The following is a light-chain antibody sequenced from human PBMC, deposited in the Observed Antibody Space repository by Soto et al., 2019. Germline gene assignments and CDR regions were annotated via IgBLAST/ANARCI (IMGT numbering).Light chain of an antibody. Sequence: DIVMTQSPDSLAVSLGERATINCKSSQSLLCTSNNKYCLSWFQQKPGQPPKLLIYRASTRESGVPDRFSGSGSGTDFTLTISSLQDEDVAVYYCQQYSDSPHTFGGGTKVEI. CDR1: QSLLCTSNNKYC. V-gene: IGKV4-1*01. CDR3: QQYSDSPHT. CDR2: RAS. J-gene: IGKJ4*01.